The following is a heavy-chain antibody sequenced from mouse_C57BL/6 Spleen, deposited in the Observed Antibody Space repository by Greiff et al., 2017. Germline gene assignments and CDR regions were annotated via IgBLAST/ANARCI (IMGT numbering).Heavy chain of an antibody. V-gene: IGHV1-82*01. D-gene: IGHD2-3*01. Sequence: QVQLKESGPELVKPGASVKISCKASGYAFSSSWLTWVKQRPGKGLEWIGRIYPGDGDTSYNGKFKGKAPLSADKSSRTAYMQLSSLTSEDAAVYFCARSRIYDGYYVDYWGKGTTLTVAS. CDR1: GYAFSSSW. J-gene: IGHJ2*01. CDR3: ARSRIYDGYYVDY. CDR2: IYPGDGDT.